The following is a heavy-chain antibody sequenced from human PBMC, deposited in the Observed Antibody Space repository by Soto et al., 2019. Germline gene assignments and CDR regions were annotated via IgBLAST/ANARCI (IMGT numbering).Heavy chain of an antibody. CDR3: AKDAKRTSGWYYFDY. CDR1: GFTFSSYA. Sequence: GGSLRLSCAASGFTFSSYAMGWVRQAPGKGLEWVSVIDYSGGTTYYADSVKGRFTISRDNSRSTLYLQMNSLRPEDTAVYYCAKDAKRTSGWYYFDYWGQGALVTVSS. V-gene: IGHV3-23*01. D-gene: IGHD6-19*01. J-gene: IGHJ4*02. CDR2: IDYSGGTT.